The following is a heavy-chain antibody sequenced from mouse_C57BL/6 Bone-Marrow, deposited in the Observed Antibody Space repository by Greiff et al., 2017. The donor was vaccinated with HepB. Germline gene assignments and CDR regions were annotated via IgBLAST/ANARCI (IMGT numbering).Heavy chain of an antibody. CDR3: ARSLITTVVATYWYFDV. Sequence: QVQLQQSDAELVKPGASVKISCKVSGYTFTDHTIHWMKQRPEQGLEWIGYIYPRDGSTKYNEKFKSKATLTVDKSSSTAYMQLSSLTSEDSAVYYCARSLITTVVATYWYFDVWGTGTTVTVSS. J-gene: IGHJ1*03. D-gene: IGHD1-1*01. CDR2: IYPRDGST. CDR1: GYTFTDHT. V-gene: IGHV1-78*01.